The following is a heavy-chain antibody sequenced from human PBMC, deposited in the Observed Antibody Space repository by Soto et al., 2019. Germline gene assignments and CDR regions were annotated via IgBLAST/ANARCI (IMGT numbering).Heavy chain of an antibody. D-gene: IGHD2-2*01. J-gene: IGHJ6*02. CDR1: GGTFSSYA. CDR3: ARSQGSSTSLEIYYYYYYGMDV. Sequence: QVQLVQSGAEVKKPGSSVKVSCKASGGTFSSYAISWVRQAPGQGLEWMGGVIPISGTANYAQKCQGRVTITAEESTSTAYMELRSLRSEDTAVYYCARSQGSSTSLEIYYYYYYGMDVWGQGTTVTVSS. CDR2: VIPISGTA. V-gene: IGHV1-69*01.